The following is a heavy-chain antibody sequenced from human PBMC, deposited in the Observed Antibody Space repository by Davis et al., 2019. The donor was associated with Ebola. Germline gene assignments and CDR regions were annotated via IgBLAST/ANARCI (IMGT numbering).Heavy chain of an antibody. Sequence: GGSLRLSCAASGFTFSSYAMHWVRQAPGKGLEWVAVISYDGSNKYYADSVKGRFTIPRDNSKNTLYLQMNSLRAEDTAVYYCARSLKGASVSTYYGMDVWGQGTTVTVSS. CDR1: GFTFSSYA. J-gene: IGHJ6*02. D-gene: IGHD3-16*02. V-gene: IGHV3-30-3*01. CDR2: ISYDGSNK. CDR3: ARSLKGASVSTYYGMDV.